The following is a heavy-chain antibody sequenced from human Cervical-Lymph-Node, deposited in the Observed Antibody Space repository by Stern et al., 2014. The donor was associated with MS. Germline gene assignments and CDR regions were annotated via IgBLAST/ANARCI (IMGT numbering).Heavy chain of an antibody. V-gene: IGHV3-23*04. Sequence: EVQLVESGGNLVQPGGSLRLSCAASGFTFSRFAMSWVRQAPGQGLEWVSTISGSGSKTYSADSVKGRFTISRDNSKNTLYLQMNSLTVEDTAAYYCARGGYDINYHYYGLDVWGQGTTVIVSS. CDR3: ARGGYDINYHYYGLDV. J-gene: IGHJ6*02. CDR2: ISGSGSKT. D-gene: IGHD5-12*01. CDR1: GFTFSRFA.